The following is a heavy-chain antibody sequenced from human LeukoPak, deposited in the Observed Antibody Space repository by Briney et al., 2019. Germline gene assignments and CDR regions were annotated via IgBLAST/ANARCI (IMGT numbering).Heavy chain of an antibody. CDR1: GGSISSHY. J-gene: IGHJ5*02. V-gene: IGHV4-59*11. CDR2: IYYSGGT. Sequence: SETLSLTCTVSGGSISSHYWSWIRQPPGKGLEWIGYIYYSGGTNYNPSLKSRVTISVDTSKNQFSLKLSSVTAADTAVYYCARSVYSSSSTLFDPWGQGTLVTVSS. CDR3: ARSVYSSSSTLFDP. D-gene: IGHD6-13*01.